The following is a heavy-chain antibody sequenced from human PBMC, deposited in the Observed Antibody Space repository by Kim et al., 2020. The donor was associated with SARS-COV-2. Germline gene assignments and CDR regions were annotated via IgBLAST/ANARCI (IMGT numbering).Heavy chain of an antibody. CDR3: ASRAGYYYGSGSHFNWFDP. D-gene: IGHD3-10*01. CDR2: IIPIFGTA. V-gene: IGHV1-69*13. CDR1: GGTFSSYA. J-gene: IGHJ5*02. Sequence: SVKVSCKASGGTFSSYAISWVRQAPGQGLEWMGGIIPIFGTANYAQKFQGRVTITADESTSTAYMELSSLRSEDTAVYYCASRAGYYYGSGSHFNWFDPWGQGTLVTVSS.